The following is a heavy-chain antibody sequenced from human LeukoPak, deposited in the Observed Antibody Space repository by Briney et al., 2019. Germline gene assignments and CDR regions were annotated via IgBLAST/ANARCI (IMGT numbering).Heavy chain of an antibody. Sequence: GGSLTLSCAASGFSVSLNYMNWVRQAPGRGLEWVSILYSGSDTYYADSVKGRFTISRDSSKNMLFLHMNSLRAEDTAVYYCARVGDHFHWYLDLWGRGTLVTVSS. J-gene: IGHJ2*01. CDR1: GFSVSLNY. CDR2: LYSGSDT. CDR3: ARVGDHFHWYLDL. V-gene: IGHV3-53*01. D-gene: IGHD3-3*02.